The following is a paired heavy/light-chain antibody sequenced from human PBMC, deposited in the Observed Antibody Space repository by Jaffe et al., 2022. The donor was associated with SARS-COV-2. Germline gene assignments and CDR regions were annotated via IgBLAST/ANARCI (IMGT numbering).Light chain of an antibody. V-gene: IGLV3-21*04. CDR3: QVWDSAIDHAI. CDR1: NIGSKT. J-gene: IGLJ2*01. Sequence: SYVLTQPPSVSVAPGETARITCGGNNIGSKTVHWYQQKPGQAPVLVIFYDDDRPSGIPERFSGSNSGNTATLTISRVEAGDEADYYCQVWDSAIDHAIFGEGTKLTVL. CDR2: YDD.
Heavy chain of an antibody. D-gene: IGHD5-12*01. CDR2: IFSNDEK. V-gene: IGHV2-26*01. Sequence: QVTLKESGPVLVKTTETLTLTCTVSGFSLSNGRMGVSWIRQPPGKALEWLAHIFSNDEKCYSTSLKSRLTISKDTSTRQVVLIMTNMDPVDTATYYCARGRLRWYMDVWGEGTTVTVSS. CDR1: GFSLSNGRMG. CDR3: ARGRLRWYMDV. J-gene: IGHJ6*03.